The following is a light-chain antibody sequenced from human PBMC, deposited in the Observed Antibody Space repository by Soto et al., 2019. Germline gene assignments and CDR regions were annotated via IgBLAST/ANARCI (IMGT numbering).Light chain of an antibody. V-gene: IGLV2-14*01. CDR1: SSDVGAYNF. CDR2: EVS. Sequence: QSALTQPASVSGSPGQSITISCTGTSSDVGAYNFVSWYQHHPGKAPKLMIYEVSNRPSGVSNRFSGSKSGNTASLTISGLQAEDEADYYCSAYTTSSSVAFGGGTKLTVL. J-gene: IGLJ2*01. CDR3: SAYTTSSSVA.